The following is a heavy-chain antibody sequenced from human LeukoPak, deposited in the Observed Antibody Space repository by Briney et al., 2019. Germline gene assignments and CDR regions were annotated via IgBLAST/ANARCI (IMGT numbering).Heavy chain of an antibody. CDR2: IETDGTTI. CDR1: GFTFSNYW. CDR3: AREYNGGLDY. Sequence: PGGSLRLSCAASGFTFSNYWMHWVRQTPGKGLVWVANIETDGTTIHYADSVKGRFTISRDNAENTVYLQKNSLRAEDTGVYHCAREYNGGLDYWGQGTLVTVSS. J-gene: IGHJ4*02. D-gene: IGHD5-12*01. V-gene: IGHV3-74*01.